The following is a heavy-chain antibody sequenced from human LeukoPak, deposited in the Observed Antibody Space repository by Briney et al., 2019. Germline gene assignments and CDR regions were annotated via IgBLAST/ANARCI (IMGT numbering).Heavy chain of an antibody. CDR1: GFTFSSYG. J-gene: IGHJ4*02. CDR3: AKDRRGSYGSNYFDY. D-gene: IGHD1-26*01. Sequence: GGSLRLSCAASGFTFSSYGMHWVRQAPGKGLEWVAVISYDGSNKYYADSVKGRFTISRDNSKNTLYLQMNSPRAEDTAVYYCAKDRRGSYGSNYFDYWGQGTLVTVSS. V-gene: IGHV3-30*18. CDR2: ISYDGSNK.